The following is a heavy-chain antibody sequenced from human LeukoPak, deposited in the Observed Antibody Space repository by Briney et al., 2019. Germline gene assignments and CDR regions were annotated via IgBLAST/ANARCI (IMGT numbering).Heavy chain of an antibody. CDR2: IYYSGST. V-gene: IGHV4-39*01. J-gene: IGHJ4*02. D-gene: IGHD3-10*01. CDR1: GGSISRSSSY. Sequence: SETLSLTCTVSGGSISRSSSYWGWIRRPPGRGLEWIVSIYYSGSTYYNPSLKSRVTTSVDTSKNQFSLKLSSVTAADTAVYYRATGDKVDYWGQGTLVTVSS. CDR3: ATGDKVDY.